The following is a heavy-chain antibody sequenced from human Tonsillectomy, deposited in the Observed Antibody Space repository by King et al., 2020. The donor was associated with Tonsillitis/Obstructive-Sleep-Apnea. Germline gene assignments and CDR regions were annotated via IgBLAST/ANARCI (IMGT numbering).Heavy chain of an antibody. CDR3: AKDRTLAGPRVRRYFDY. CDR2: ISYDGSNK. CDR1: GFTFSSYG. D-gene: IGHD6-13*01. Sequence: VQLVESGGGVVQPGRSLRLSCAASGFTFSSYGMHWVRQAPGKGLEWVAVISYDGSNKYYADSVKGRFTISRDNSKNTLYLQMNSLRAEDTAVYYCAKDRTLAGPRVRRYFDYWGQGTLVTVSS. V-gene: IGHV3-30*18. J-gene: IGHJ4*02.